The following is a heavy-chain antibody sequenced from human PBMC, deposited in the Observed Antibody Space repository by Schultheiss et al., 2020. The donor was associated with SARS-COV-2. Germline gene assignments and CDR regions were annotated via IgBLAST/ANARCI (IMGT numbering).Heavy chain of an antibody. Sequence: GGSLRLSCLASGFNIGDYAMSWVRQAPGKGLEWVSSISSSSSYIDHADSVKGRFTISRDNAKNSLYLQMNSLRAEDTAVYYCARGLYSGSYSPIDYWGQGTLVTVSS. D-gene: IGHD1-26*01. V-gene: IGHV3-21*01. CDR1: GFNIGDYA. CDR2: ISSSSSYI. J-gene: IGHJ4*02. CDR3: ARGLYSGSYSPIDY.